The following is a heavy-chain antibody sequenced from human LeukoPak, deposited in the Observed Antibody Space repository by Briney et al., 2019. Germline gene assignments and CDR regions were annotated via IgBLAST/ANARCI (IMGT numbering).Heavy chain of an antibody. CDR1: GFTFSSYA. CDR2: ISGSGTTT. D-gene: IGHD4-11*01. Sequence: GGSLRLSCAASGFTFSSYAMSWVRQAPGKGLEWVSSISGSGTTTYYADSVKGRFTSSRDNSKNTLYLQMDSLRAEDTAIYYCANEYSKGDVWGQGTTVTVSS. V-gene: IGHV3-23*01. CDR3: ANEYSKGDV. J-gene: IGHJ3*01.